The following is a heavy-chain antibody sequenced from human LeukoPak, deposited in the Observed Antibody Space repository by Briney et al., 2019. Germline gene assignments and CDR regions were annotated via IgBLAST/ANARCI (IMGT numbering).Heavy chain of an antibody. CDR3: ARAPSLPLPDY. J-gene: IGHJ4*02. V-gene: IGHV3-13*01. CDR1: GFTFSSYD. Sequence: PGGSLRLSCAASGFTFSSYDMHWVRQATGKGLEWVSAIGTAGDTYYPGSVKGRFTISRENAKNSLYLQMNSLRAGDTAVYYCARAPSLPLPDYWGQGTLVTVSS. CDR2: IGTAGDT.